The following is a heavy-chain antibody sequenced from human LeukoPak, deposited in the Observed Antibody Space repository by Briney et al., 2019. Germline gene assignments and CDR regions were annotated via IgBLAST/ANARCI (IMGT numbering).Heavy chain of an antibody. CDR3: ARAIWFGELVFDY. J-gene: IGHJ4*02. Sequence: GGSLRLSCAASGFTFSSYGMHWVRQAPGKGLEWVAFIRYDGSNKYYADSVKGRFTISRDNSKNTLYLQMNSLRAEDTAVYYCARAIWFGELVFDYWGQGTLVTVSS. CDR2: IRYDGSNK. CDR1: GFTFSSYG. V-gene: IGHV3-30*02. D-gene: IGHD3-10*01.